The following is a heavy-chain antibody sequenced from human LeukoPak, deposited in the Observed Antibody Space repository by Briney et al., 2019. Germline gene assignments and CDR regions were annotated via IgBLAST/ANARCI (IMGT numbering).Heavy chain of an antibody. Sequence: PGGALRLSCTASGFTFSTYGIHWVRQAPGKGLEWVAFIQSDGGNQYYADSVKGRFTISRDNSKNTLYLQMNGLRPDDTAVYYCTKGIPTEDYRFIFWGEGALVTVSS. J-gene: IGHJ4*02. CDR2: IQSDGGNQ. CDR3: TKGIPTEDYRFIF. D-gene: IGHD1-1*01. CDR1: GFTFSTYG. V-gene: IGHV3-30*02.